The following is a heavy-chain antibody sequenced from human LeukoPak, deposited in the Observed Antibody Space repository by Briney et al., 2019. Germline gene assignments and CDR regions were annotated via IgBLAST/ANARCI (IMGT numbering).Heavy chain of an antibody. CDR3: ARVGLHYYYYYYMDV. Sequence: GASVKVSFKASGYTFTSYGISWVRQAPGQGGEWMGWISAYNGNTNYAQKLQGRVTMTTDTSTSTAYMELRSLRSDDTAVYYCARVGLHYYYYYYMDVWGKGTTVTVSS. D-gene: IGHD3-16*01. V-gene: IGHV1-18*01. J-gene: IGHJ6*03. CDR2: ISAYNGNT. CDR1: GYTFTSYG.